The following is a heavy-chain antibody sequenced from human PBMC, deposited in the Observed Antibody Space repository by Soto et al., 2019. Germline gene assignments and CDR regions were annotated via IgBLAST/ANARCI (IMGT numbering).Heavy chain of an antibody. D-gene: IGHD1-26*01. J-gene: IGHJ4*02. V-gene: IGHV1-8*01. CDR3: ARAAHSGSSAY. CDR2: MNPNSGNT. Sequence: QVQLVQSGAEVKKPGASVKVSCKASGYTFTSYDINWVRQATGQGLEWMGWMNPNSGNTGYAQKFQGRDTMPRTTTRSTAYMDLSSLRSEYTAVYYCARAAHSGSSAYWGQGTLVTVSS. CDR1: GYTFTSYD.